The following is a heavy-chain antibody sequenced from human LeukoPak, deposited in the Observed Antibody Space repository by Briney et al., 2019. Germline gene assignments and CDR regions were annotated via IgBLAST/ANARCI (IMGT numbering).Heavy chain of an antibody. D-gene: IGHD3-3*01. J-gene: IGHJ3*02. Sequence: SETLSLTCTVSGGSISSYYWSWIRQPAGKGLGWIGRIYTSGSTNYNPSLKSRVTMSVDTSKNQFSLKLSSVTAADTAVYYCASSITYYDFWSGYYPGGDAFDIWGQGTMVTVSS. V-gene: IGHV4-4*07. CDR1: GGSISSYY. CDR2: IYTSGST. CDR3: ASSITYYDFWSGYYPGGDAFDI.